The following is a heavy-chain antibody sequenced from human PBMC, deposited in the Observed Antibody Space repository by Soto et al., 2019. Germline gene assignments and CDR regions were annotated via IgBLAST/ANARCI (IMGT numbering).Heavy chain of an antibody. CDR2: ISGSGGST. CDR3: ARGDYYDTNGPFSDAFEV. Sequence: QSGGSLRLSCAASGFTFSSYAMSWVRQAPGKGLEWVSAISGSGGSTYYADSVKGRFTISRDNSKNTLYLQMNSLRAEDTAVYYCARGDYYDTNGPFSDAFEVWGQGTLVTVSS. D-gene: IGHD3-22*01. CDR1: GFTFSSYA. V-gene: IGHV3-23*01. J-gene: IGHJ3*01.